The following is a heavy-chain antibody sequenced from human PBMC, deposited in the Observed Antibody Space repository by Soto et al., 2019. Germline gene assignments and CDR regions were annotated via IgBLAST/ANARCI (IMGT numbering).Heavy chain of an antibody. CDR3: ATESGSTYGYFDH. J-gene: IGHJ4*02. D-gene: IGHD5-18*01. CDR2: ISNSGST. Sequence: TLSLTCTVSGGSVTIDDDYWTLILQSPGKGLEWIGYISNSGSTGYNPSLKTRLSMSVDRSKNQFTLRLTSVTAADTAVYFCATESGSTYGYFDHWGQGTQVTVSS. V-gene: IGHV4-30-4*01. CDR1: GGSVTIDDDY.